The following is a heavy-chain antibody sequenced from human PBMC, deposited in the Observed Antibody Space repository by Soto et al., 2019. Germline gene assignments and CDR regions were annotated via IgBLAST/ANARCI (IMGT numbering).Heavy chain of an antibody. V-gene: IGHV4-31*03. D-gene: IGHD2-2*03. CDR1: GGSISSGGYY. CDR3: AARTLDISLYDNYYYYYMDV. J-gene: IGHJ6*03. Sequence: PSETLSLTCTVSGGSISSGGYYWSWIRQHPGKGLEWIGYIYYSGSTYYNPSLKSRVTISVDTSKNQFSLKLSSVTAADTAVYYLAARTLDISLYDNYYYYYMDVWGKGTTVTVSS. CDR2: IYYSGST.